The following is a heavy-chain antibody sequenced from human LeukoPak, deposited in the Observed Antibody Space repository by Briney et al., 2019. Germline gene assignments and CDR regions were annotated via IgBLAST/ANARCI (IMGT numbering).Heavy chain of an antibody. CDR3: ARVGSSGYDY. CDR2: INRSGST. J-gene: IGHJ4*02. V-gene: IGHV4-34*01. D-gene: IGHD6-25*01. Sequence: SETLSLTCAVYGGSFSGYYWSWIRQPPGKGLEWIGEINRSGSTNYNPSLKSRVTISVDTSKNQFSLKLSSVTAADTAVYYCARVGSSGYDYWGQGTLVTVSS. CDR1: GGSFSGYY.